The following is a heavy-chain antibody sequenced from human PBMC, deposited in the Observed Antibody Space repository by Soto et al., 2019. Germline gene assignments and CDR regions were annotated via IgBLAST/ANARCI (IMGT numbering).Heavy chain of an antibody. CDR3: ASFSSQVVPAAIRDYYYYGMDV. CDR2: IIPIFGTA. J-gene: IGHJ6*02. Sequence: SVKVSCKASGDTFSSYAISWVRQAPGQGLEWMGGIIPIFGTANYAQKFQGRVTITADESTSTAYMELSSLRSEDTAVYYCASFSSQVVPAAIRDYYYYGMDVWGQGTTVTVSS. V-gene: IGHV1-69*13. CDR1: GDTFSSYA. D-gene: IGHD2-2*02.